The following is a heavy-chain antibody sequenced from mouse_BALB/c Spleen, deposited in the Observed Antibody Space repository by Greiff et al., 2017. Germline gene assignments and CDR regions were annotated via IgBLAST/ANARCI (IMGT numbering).Heavy chain of an antibody. CDR1: GYAFTNYL. Sequence: QVQLQQSGAELVRPGTSVKVSCKASGYAFTNYLIEWVKQRPGQGLEWIGVINPGSGGTNYNEKFKGKATLTADKSSSTAYMQLSSLTSDDSAVYFCARPFYYGNPFAYWGQGTLVTVSA. CDR3: ARPFYYGNPFAY. V-gene: IGHV1-54*01. D-gene: IGHD2-1*01. J-gene: IGHJ3*01. CDR2: INPGSGGT.